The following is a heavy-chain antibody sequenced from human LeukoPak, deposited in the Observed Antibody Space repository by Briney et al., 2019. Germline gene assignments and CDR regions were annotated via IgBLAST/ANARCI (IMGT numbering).Heavy chain of an antibody. Sequence: ETLSLTCTVSGGSVRSYYWSWIRQPAGKGLEWIGQFYTSGTSNYNPSLKSRLTMSVDTSKNQVSLKLSSVTAADTAVYYCARDTHISLIVVGDAFEIWGQGTMVTVSS. CDR2: FYTSGTS. J-gene: IGHJ3*02. CDR1: GGSVRSYY. CDR3: ARDTHISLIVVGDAFEI. D-gene: IGHD3-22*01. V-gene: IGHV4-4*07.